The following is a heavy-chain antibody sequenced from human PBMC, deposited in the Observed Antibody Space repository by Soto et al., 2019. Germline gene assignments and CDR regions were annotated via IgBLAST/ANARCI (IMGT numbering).Heavy chain of an antibody. CDR3: ARDFTVGAIYSGVYYYSLDV. CDR2: INWKSDI. D-gene: IGHD1-26*01. J-gene: IGHJ6*01. V-gene: IGHV3-9*01. CDR1: GFTFDDNA. Sequence: PGGSLRLSCAVSGFTFDDNAMHWVRQAPEKGLEWVSGINWKSDIGYADSVKGRFTISRDNAENSLYLQMNSLRAEDTAMYYCARDFTVGAIYSGVYYYSLDVWGRGTTVTVSS.